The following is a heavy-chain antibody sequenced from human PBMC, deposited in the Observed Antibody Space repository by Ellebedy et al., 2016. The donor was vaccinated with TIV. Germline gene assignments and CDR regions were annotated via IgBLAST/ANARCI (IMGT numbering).Heavy chain of an antibody. CDR2: INHSGST. CDR1: GGSFSGYY. CDR3: ARLNNRGYGGSFDY. Sequence: SETLSLXXAVYGGSFSGYYWSWIRQPPGKGLEWIGEINHSGSTNYNPSLKSRVTISVDTSKNQFSLKLSSVTAADTAVYYCARLNNRGYGGSFDYWGQGTLVTVSS. V-gene: IGHV4-34*01. J-gene: IGHJ4*02. D-gene: IGHD4-23*01.